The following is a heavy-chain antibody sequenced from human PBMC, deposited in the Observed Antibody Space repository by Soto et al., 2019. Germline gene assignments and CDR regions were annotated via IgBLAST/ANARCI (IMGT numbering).Heavy chain of an antibody. Sequence: SETLSLTCTVSGGSISSGGYYWSWIRQHPGKGLEWIGYIYYSGITHYNPSLKSRVTISVDTSNNQFSLKLSSVTAADTAVYYCARGSSSWFEYWGQGTLVTVSS. CDR2: IYYSGIT. J-gene: IGHJ4*02. CDR3: ARGSSSWFEY. CDR1: GGSISSGGYY. D-gene: IGHD6-13*01. V-gene: IGHV4-31*03.